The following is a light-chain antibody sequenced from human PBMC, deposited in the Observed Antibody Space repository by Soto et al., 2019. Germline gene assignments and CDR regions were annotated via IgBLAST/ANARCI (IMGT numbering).Light chain of an antibody. CDR3: QQLFDSPIT. CDR2: AAS. J-gene: IGKJ5*01. Sequence: DIQMTQSPSTLSASVGGRVTLTCRASQSISSRLAWYQVKPGKAPKLLIYAASTLESGVPSRFSATVSGTEFSLTITSLQPEDFATYYCQQLFDSPITCGQGTRREIK. CDR1: QSISSR. V-gene: IGKV1-5*01.